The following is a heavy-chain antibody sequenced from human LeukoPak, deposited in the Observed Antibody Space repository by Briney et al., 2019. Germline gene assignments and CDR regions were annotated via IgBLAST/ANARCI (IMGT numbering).Heavy chain of an antibody. D-gene: IGHD6-19*01. CDR1: GFTFSSYG. CDR2: ISGSGGST. CDR3: AKAYPPSGVAGTIFDY. V-gene: IGHV3-23*01. J-gene: IGHJ4*02. Sequence: GGSLRLSCAASGFTFSSYGMSWVRQAPGKGLEWVSAISGSGGSTYYADSVKGRFTISRDNSKNTLYLQMNSLRAEDTAVYYCAKAYPPSGVAGTIFDYWGQGTLVTVSS.